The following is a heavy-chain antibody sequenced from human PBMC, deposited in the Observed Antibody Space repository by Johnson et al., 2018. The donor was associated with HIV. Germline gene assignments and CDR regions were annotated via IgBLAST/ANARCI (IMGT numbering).Heavy chain of an antibody. V-gene: IGHV3-7*05. D-gene: IGHD1-26*01. J-gene: IGHJ3*02. Sequence: VQLVESGGGLVQPGGSLRLSCAASGFTLSNHWMSWVRQAPGKGLEYVANVNQDGSAKFYVDSVKGRFTISRDNAKNSLYLQMNSLRAEDTALYYRARYSGSYYTIAFDIWGQGTKVAVSS. CDR2: VNQDGSAK. CDR3: ARYSGSYYTIAFDI. CDR1: GFTLSNHW.